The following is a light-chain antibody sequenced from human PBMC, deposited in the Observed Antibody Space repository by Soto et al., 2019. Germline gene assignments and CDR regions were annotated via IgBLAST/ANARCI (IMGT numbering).Light chain of an antibody. CDR3: XQRHMWPIT. CDR1: QSVSSSY. Sequence: EIVLTQSPGTLSLSPGERATLSCRASQSVSSSYLAWYQQKPGQAPRVIIFGVSTRATGVPDRFSGSGSGTDFTLTISSLEPEDSAVYYCXQRHMWPITFGQGTRLEIK. CDR2: GVS. V-gene: IGKV3D-20*02. J-gene: IGKJ5*01.